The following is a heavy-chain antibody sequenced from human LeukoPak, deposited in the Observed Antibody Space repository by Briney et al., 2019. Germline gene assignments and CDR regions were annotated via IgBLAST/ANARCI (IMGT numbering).Heavy chain of an antibody. CDR3: ARGAGGHDFWSGYYKFADWFDP. CDR1: GFTFSDYY. CDR2: ISSSGSTI. D-gene: IGHD3-3*01. Sequence: GGSLRLSCAASGFTFSDYYMSWIRQAPGKGLEWVSYISSSGSTIYYADSVKGRFTISRDNAKNSLYLQMNSLRAEDTAVYYCARGAGGHDFWSGYYKFADWFDPWGQGTLVTVSS. J-gene: IGHJ5*02. V-gene: IGHV3-11*01.